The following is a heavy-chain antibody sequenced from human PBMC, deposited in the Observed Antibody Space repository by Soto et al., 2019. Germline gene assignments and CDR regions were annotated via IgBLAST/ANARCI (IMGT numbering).Heavy chain of an antibody. J-gene: IGHJ6*02. CDR2: ISYDGSNK. D-gene: IGHD1-20*01. CDR3: AKRNNWNYFYYYGMDV. CDR1: GVTFSSYG. V-gene: IGHV3-30*18. Sequence: HPGGSLRLSCAASGVTFSSYGMHWVRQAPGKGLEWVAVISYDGSNKYYADSVKGRFTISRDNSKNTLYLQMNSLRAEDTAVYYCAKRNNWNYFYYYGMDVWGQGTTVTVSS.